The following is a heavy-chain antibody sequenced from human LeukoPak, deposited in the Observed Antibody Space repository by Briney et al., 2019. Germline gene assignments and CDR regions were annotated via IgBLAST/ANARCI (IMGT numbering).Heavy chain of an antibody. CDR3: ASTDCSGGSCYPYYFDY. CDR2: IYPGDSDT. Sequence: GESLKISCKGSGYSFTSYWIGWVRQVPGKGLEWMGIIYPGDSDTRYSPSFQGQVTISADKSISTAYLQWSSLKASDTAMYYCASTDCSGGSCYPYYFDYWGQGTLVTVSS. D-gene: IGHD2-15*01. CDR1: GYSFTSYW. V-gene: IGHV5-51*01. J-gene: IGHJ4*02.